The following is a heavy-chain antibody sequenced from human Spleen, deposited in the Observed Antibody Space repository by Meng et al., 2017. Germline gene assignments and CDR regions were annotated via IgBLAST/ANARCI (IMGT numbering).Heavy chain of an antibody. Sequence: GESLKISCAASGFTFSSYEMNWVRQAPGKGLEWVSYISSSGSTIYYADSVKGRFTISRDNAKNSLYLQMNSLRAEETAVYYCARDRGSYYGGYFQHWGQGTLVTVSS. CDR2: ISSSGSTI. D-gene: IGHD1-26*01. CDR1: GFTFSSYE. CDR3: ARDRGSYYGGYFQH. J-gene: IGHJ1*01. V-gene: IGHV3-48*03.